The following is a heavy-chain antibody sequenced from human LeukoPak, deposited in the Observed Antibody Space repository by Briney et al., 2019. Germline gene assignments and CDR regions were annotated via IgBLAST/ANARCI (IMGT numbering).Heavy chain of an antibody. CDR3: AKDSGITGTDSFDY. CDR1: GFTFDDYA. Sequence: GGSLRLSCAASGFTFDDYAMHWVRQAPGKGLEWVSLISWDGGSTYYADSVKGRFTISRDNSKNSLYLQMNRLRAEDTALYYCAKDSGITGTDSFDYWGQGTLVTVSS. CDR2: ISWDGGST. J-gene: IGHJ4*02. D-gene: IGHD1-7*01. V-gene: IGHV3-43D*04.